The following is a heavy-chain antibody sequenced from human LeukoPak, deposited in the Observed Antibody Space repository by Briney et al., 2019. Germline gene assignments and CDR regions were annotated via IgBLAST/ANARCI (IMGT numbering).Heavy chain of an antibody. V-gene: IGHV3-30*18. Sequence: GRSLRLSCAASGFTFSSYGMHWVRQAPGKGLEWVAGISYDGSNKYYADSVKGRFTISRDNSKNTLYLQMNSLRAEDTAVYYCANGHYYDSSGYASGYWGQGTLVTVSS. J-gene: IGHJ4*02. D-gene: IGHD3-22*01. CDR1: GFTFSSYG. CDR3: ANGHYYDSSGYASGY. CDR2: ISYDGSNK.